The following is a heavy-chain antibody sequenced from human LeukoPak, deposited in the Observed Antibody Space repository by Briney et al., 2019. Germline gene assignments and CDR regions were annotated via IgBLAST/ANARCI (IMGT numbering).Heavy chain of an antibody. CDR2: IYHSGST. CDR1: GGSISSGGYY. J-gene: IGHJ4*02. D-gene: IGHD1-26*01. CDR3: ARDDSGSYY. Sequence: SETLSLTCTVSGGSISSGGYYWSWIRQPPGKGLEWIGYIYHSGSTYYNPSLKSRVTISVDRSKNQFSLKLSSVTAADTAVYYCARDDSGSYYWGQGTLVTVSS. V-gene: IGHV4-30-2*01.